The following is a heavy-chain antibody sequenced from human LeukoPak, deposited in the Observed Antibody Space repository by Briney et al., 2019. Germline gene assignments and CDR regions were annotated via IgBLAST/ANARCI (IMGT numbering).Heavy chain of an antibody. CDR2: IGSSSSSI. Sequence: PGGSLRLSCAASGFTFSSYSMNWVRHPPGKGLEWVSYIGSSSSSIYYADSVKGRFTISRDNAENSLYLQMNSLRDEDTAVYYCARALGLEIDYWGQGTLVTVPS. J-gene: IGHJ4*02. V-gene: IGHV3-48*02. CDR3: ARALGLEIDY. D-gene: IGHD3-3*01. CDR1: GFTFSSYS.